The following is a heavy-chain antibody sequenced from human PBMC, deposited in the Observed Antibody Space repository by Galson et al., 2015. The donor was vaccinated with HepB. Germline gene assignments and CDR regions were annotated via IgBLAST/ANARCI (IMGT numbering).Heavy chain of an antibody. D-gene: IGHD6-13*01. J-gene: IGHJ6*02. CDR2: IYPGDSDT. CDR1: GYSFTSYW. CDR3: ARQRDYSSSRPPNHYYYGMDV. V-gene: IGHV5-51*01. Sequence: QSGAEVKKPGESLKISCNGSGYSFTSYWIGWVRQMPGKGLEWMGIIYPGDSDTRYSPSFQGQVTISADKSISTAYLQWSSLKASDTAMYYCARQRDYSSSRPPNHYYYGMDVWGQGTTVTVSS.